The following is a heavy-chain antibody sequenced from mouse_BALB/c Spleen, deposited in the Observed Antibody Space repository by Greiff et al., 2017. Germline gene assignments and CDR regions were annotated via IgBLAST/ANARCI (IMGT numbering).Heavy chain of an antibody. V-gene: IGHV5-9-4*01. CDR1: GFTFSSYA. CDR3: ARERSKGDFDV. Sequence: EVQRVESGGGLVKPGGSLKLSCAASGFTFSSYAMPWVRQSPEQRLEWVAEISTGGSYTYYPDTVTGRVTISRDNAQNTLYLEMSSLRSEDTAMYYCARERSKGDFDVWGAGTTVTVSS. CDR2: ISTGGSYT. J-gene: IGHJ1*01.